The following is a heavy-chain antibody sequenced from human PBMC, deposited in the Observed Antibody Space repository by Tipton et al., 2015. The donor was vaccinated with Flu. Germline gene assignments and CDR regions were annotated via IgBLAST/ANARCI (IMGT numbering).Heavy chain of an antibody. Sequence: TLSLTCDVSGYSISSVYFWGWVRRPPGKGLEYIAIFFQNTSTYYNPSLKSRVTVSVDMSNNQFSLTLRSVTAADTAIYYCARRGDYWGQGTLVTVSS. V-gene: IGHV4-38-2*01. D-gene: IGHD3-10*01. CDR3: ARRGDY. CDR1: GYSISSVYF. J-gene: IGHJ4*02. CDR2: FFQNTST.